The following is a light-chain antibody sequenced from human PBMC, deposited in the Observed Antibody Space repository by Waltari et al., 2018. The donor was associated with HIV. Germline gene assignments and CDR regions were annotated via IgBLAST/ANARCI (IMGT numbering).Light chain of an antibody. CDR1: QTISSR. J-gene: IGKJ3*01. Sequence: DIQMTQSPSSLSASVGDRLTITFRASQTISSRIILCQHEPGEAPNVLISAVFSLQSWVPSRSSGGGAGTDFTLTISSLQPDHFATYYCRQSYSTSFTFGPGTTVDIK. V-gene: IGKV1-39*01. CDR3: RQSYSTSFT. CDR2: AVF.